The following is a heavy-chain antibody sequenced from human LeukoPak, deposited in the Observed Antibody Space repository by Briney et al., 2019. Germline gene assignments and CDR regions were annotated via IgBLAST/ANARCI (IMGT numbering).Heavy chain of an antibody. V-gene: IGHV3-7*01. CDR2: IKQDGSEK. CDR3: TRDYYYDSSADY. CDR1: GFTFSSYW. Sequence: GGSLRLSCAASGFTFSSYWMSWVRQAPGKGLEWVANIKQDGSEKYYVDSVKGRFTISRDNAKNSVYLQMNSLRAEDTAVYYCTRDYYYDSSADYWGQGTLVTVSS. D-gene: IGHD3-22*01. J-gene: IGHJ4*02.